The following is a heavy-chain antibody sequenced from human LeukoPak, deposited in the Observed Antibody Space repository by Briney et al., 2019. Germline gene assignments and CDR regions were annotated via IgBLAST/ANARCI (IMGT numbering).Heavy chain of an antibody. V-gene: IGHV3-23*01. Sequence: GGSLRLSCTVSGFTLSRSAMSWVRQAPGKGLEWVSSINAGGRPFHADPVKGRFTISRDNSNTLYLQLNNVRAEDTAVYFCAQDVTGDAGSWGQGTLVTVSS. J-gene: IGHJ5*02. CDR3: AQDVTGDAGS. CDR1: GFTLSRSA. CDR2: INAGGRP. D-gene: IGHD7-27*01.